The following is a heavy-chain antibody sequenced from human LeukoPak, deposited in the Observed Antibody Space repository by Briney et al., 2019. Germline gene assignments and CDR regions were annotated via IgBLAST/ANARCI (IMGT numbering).Heavy chain of an antibody. J-gene: IGHJ4*02. Sequence: WGSLRLSCAASGFTVITNDMTWVRQAPGKGLEWVSVLYSDGNTKYADSLQGRFTISRDNSKNTLYLEMNSLSPDDTAVYYCARGVEPLAANTLAYWGQGTLVTVSS. V-gene: IGHV3-53*01. CDR1: GFTVITND. CDR3: ARGVEPLAANTLAY. D-gene: IGHD1-14*01. CDR2: LYSDGNT.